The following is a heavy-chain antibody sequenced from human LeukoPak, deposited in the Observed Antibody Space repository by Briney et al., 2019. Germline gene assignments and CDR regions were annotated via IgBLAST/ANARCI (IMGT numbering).Heavy chain of an antibody. V-gene: IGHV1-18*01. J-gene: IGHJ5*02. CDR1: GYSFTSYG. D-gene: IGHD3-10*01. Sequence: ASVKVSCKASGYSFTSYGISWVRQAPGQGLEWMGWISTYNGNTNYAQKLQGRVTMTTDTSTSTAYMELRSLRSDDTAVYYCARATHGSGSYWGNWFDPWGQGTLVTVSS. CDR3: ARATHGSGSYWGNWFDP. CDR2: ISTYNGNT.